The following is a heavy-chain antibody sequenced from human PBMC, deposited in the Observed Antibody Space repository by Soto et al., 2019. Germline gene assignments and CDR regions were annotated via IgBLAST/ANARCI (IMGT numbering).Heavy chain of an antibody. CDR1: GYSFTNYW. D-gene: IGHD2-15*01. CDR3: ARLPPPTYCSDSTCAGY. V-gene: IGHV5-10-1*01. Sequence: PGESLKISCTGSGYSFTNYWINWVRQMPGQDLMWMGRIDTDDSYTNYSPSFQGHVTISVDKSISTAYLQWSSLQASDTAIYYCARLPPPTYCSDSTCAGYWGQGTLVTVSS. J-gene: IGHJ4*02. CDR2: IDTDDSYT.